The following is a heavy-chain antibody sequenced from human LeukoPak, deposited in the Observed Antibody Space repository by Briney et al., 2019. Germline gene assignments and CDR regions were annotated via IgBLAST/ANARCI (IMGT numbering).Heavy chain of an antibody. CDR3: ARDVSDYYDSSGYYNWFDP. CDR1: GYTFTGYY. Sequence: GASVKVSCKASGYTFTGYYMHWVRQAPGQGLEWMGWVNPNSGGTKYAQKFQGRVTMTRDTSISTAYMELSRLRSDDTAVYYCARDVSDYYDSSGYYNWFDPWGQGTLVTVSS. CDR2: VNPNSGGT. D-gene: IGHD3-22*01. J-gene: IGHJ5*02. V-gene: IGHV1-2*02.